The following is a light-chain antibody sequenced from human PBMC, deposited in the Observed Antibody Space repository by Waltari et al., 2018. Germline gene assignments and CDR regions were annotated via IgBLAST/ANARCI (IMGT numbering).Light chain of an antibody. CDR2: SDN. J-gene: IGLJ1*01. CDR3: VAWDDSLNAYV. Sequence: QSVLTQPSSASGTPGQRVTISCSGSSSHIGTNTLNWYQHLPGTAPKVLIYSDNQRHSGVPNRFSGSKSGTSASLAIVGLQSEDEADYFCVAWDDSLNAYVFGTGTKVTVL. CDR1: SSHIGTNT. V-gene: IGLV1-44*01.